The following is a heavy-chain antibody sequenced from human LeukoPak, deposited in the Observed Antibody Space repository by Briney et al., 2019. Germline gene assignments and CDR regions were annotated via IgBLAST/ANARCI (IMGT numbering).Heavy chain of an antibody. V-gene: IGHV4-4*07. CDR1: GGSISSYY. CDR3: ARDGWPYQLLWEYYMDV. J-gene: IGHJ6*03. Sequence: SETLSLTCTVSGGSISSYYWSWIRQPAGKGLEWIGRIYTSGSTNYNPSLKSRVTMSVDTSKNQFSLKLSSVTAADTAVYYCARDGWPYQLLWEYYMDVWGKGTTVTVSS. D-gene: IGHD2-2*01. CDR2: IYTSGST.